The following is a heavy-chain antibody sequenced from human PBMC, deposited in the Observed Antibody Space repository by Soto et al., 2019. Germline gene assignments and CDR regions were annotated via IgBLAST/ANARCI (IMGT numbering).Heavy chain of an antibody. D-gene: IGHD3-10*01. J-gene: IGHJ4*02. Sequence: PVGSLRLSCSASGCPFNLYGVHWVRHSPGKGLQYVSAISSSGDSTYYADSVNGRFTISRDNSKNTLYLQMSSLRAEDTAVYYCVKPPGYYPETDTYYSVWVRGTLVTVAP. V-gene: IGHV3-64D*06. CDR3: VKPPGYYPETDTYYSV. CDR1: GCPFNLYG. CDR2: ISSSGDST.